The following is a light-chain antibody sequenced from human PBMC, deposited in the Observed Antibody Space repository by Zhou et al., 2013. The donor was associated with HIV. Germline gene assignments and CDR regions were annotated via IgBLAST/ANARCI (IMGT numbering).Light chain of an antibody. Sequence: VTQSPATLSVSPGESATLSCRASQSVLITLAWYQQKPGQSPRLLIYAASSLQSGVPSRFSGSGSGTEFTLTINSLQPEDFATYYCQQANSFPWTFG. CDR2: AAS. V-gene: IGKV1-12*02. CDR1: QSVLIT. J-gene: IGKJ1*01. CDR3: QQANSFPWT.